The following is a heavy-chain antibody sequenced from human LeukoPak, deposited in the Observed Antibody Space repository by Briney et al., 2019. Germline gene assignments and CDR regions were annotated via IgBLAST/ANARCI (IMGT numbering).Heavy chain of an antibody. D-gene: IGHD4-17*01. Sequence: SETLSLTCTVSGYSISSGYYWGWIRQPPGKGLEWIGYIYYSGSTNYNPSLKSRVTISVDTSKNHFSLNLSSVTAADTAVYYCARGYGDYASGYWGQGTLVTVPS. J-gene: IGHJ4*02. CDR2: IYYSGST. CDR1: GYSISSGYY. V-gene: IGHV4-61*03. CDR3: ARGYGDYASGY.